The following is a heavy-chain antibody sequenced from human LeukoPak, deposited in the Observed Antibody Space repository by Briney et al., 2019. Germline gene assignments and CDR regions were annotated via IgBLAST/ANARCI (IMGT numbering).Heavy chain of an antibody. D-gene: IGHD2-2*01. CDR1: GGSISSSSYY. CDR3: ARGRGYQLSLGIFDY. J-gene: IGHJ4*02. CDR2: IYYSGST. Sequence: TSETLSLTCTVSGGSISSSSYYWGWIRQPPGKGLEWIGSIYYSGSTYYNPSLKSRVTISVDTSKNQFSLKLSSVTAADTAVYYCARGRGYQLSLGIFDYWGQGTLVTVSS. V-gene: IGHV4-39*07.